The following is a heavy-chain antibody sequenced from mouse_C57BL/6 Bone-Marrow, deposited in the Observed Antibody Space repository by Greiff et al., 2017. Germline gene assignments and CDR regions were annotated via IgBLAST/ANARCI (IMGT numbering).Heavy chain of an antibody. D-gene: IGHD1-1*02. CDR1: EYEFPSHD. V-gene: IGHV5-2*01. CDR2: INSDGGST. CDR3: ARQGYGGYFDV. Sequence: EVQLQESGGGLVQPGESLKLSCESNEYEFPSHDMSWVRKTPEKRLELVAAINSDGGSTYYPDTMERRFIISRDNTKKTLYLQMISLRYEDTALYYCARQGYGGYFDVWGTGTTVTVSS. J-gene: IGHJ1*03.